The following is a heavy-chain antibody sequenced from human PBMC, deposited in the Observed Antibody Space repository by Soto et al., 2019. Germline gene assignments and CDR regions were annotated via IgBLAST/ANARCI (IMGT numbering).Heavy chain of an antibody. CDR2: IYHSGST. D-gene: IGHD6-19*01. CDR3: AGGEVAGTSPAY. CDR1: SGSITSSNW. J-gene: IGHJ4*02. V-gene: IGHV4-4*02. Sequence: QVQLQESGPGLVKPSGTLSLTCAVSSGSITSSNWWSWVRQPPGKGLEWIGEIYHSGSTNYKPSLQSRVTISVATSQNVFSLQLSSVTAADTAMYYCAGGEVAGTSPAYWGQGTLVTVSS.